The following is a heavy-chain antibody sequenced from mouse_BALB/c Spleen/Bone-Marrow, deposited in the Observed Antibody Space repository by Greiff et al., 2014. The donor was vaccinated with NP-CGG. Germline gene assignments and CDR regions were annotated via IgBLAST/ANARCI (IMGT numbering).Heavy chain of an antibody. CDR1: GYTFTSYW. J-gene: IGHJ3*01. V-gene: IGHV1S22*01. Sequence: LQQSGSELVRPGASVKLSCKASGYTFTSYWMHWVKQRPGQGLEWIGIIYPVNGSTNYDEKFKSKATLTVDTSSSTAYMQHSSLTSEDSAVYYCTRVNEYGRAWFAYWGQGTLVTVSA. CDR3: TRVNEYGRAWFAY. CDR2: IYPVNGST. D-gene: IGHD5-2*01.